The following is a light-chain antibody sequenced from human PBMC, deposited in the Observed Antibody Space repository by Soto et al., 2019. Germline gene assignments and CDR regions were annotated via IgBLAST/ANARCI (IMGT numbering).Light chain of an antibody. CDR2: DVS. CDR1: SSDVGGYNY. V-gene: IGLV2-14*01. J-gene: IGLJ1*01. CDR3: SSYTSSSTLV. Sequence: QSALTQPASVSGSPGQSITISCTGTSSDVGGYNYVSWYQQHPGKAPKLMIYDVSNRPSGVSNRFSGSKPGNTASLTISGLQAEDEADYYCSSYTSSSTLVFGPGTKVPVL.